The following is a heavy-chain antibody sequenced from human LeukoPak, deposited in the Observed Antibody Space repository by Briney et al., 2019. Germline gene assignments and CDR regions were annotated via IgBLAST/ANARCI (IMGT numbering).Heavy chain of an antibody. Sequence: GGSLRLSCAASGFTFSSYAMSWVRRAPGKGLEWVSAISGSGGSTHYADSVKGRFTISRDNSKNTLYLQMNSLRAGDTAVYYCAKVGWVVHRDFWTGYYPPGGDYWGQGTLVTVSS. CDR1: GFTFSSYA. J-gene: IGHJ4*02. CDR2: ISGSGGST. D-gene: IGHD3/OR15-3a*01. CDR3: AKVGWVVHRDFWTGYYPPGGDY. V-gene: IGHV3-23*01.